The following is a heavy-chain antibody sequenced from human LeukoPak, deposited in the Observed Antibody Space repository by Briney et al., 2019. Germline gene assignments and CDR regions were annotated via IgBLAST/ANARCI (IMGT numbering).Heavy chain of an antibody. CDR1: GYSFTSYW. J-gene: IGHJ6*03. Sequence: GESLKISCKGSGYSFTSYWIGWVRQMPGKGLEWMGIIYPGDSDTRYSPSFQGQVTISADKSISTAYLQWSSLKASDTAMYYCARVTAMVTGYYYYYMDVWGKGTTVTVSS. CDR2: IYPGDSDT. D-gene: IGHD5-18*01. CDR3: ARVTAMVTGYYYYYMDV. V-gene: IGHV5-51*01.